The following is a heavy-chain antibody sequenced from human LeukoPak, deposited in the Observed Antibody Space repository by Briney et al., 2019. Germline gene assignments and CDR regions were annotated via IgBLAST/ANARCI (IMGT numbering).Heavy chain of an antibody. D-gene: IGHD2-15*01. Sequence: GGSLRLSCVASGFIFNNYAMNWVRQAPGKGLEWVSGISGLGGSAYYAASVKGRFIISRDNSGNTLFFQLTILRVEDTAVYYCARRGGSSGSSFDYWGHGTLVTVSS. CDR2: ISGLGGSA. V-gene: IGHV3-23*01. CDR1: GFIFNNYA. CDR3: ARRGGSSGSSFDY. J-gene: IGHJ4*01.